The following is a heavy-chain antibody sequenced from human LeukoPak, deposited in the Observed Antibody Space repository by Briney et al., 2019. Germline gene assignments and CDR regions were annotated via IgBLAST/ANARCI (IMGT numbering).Heavy chain of an antibody. D-gene: IGHD3-22*01. J-gene: IGHJ4*02. CDR2: ISYDGSNK. V-gene: IGHV3-30-3*01. CDR1: GFTFSSYA. Sequence: PGRSLRLSCAASGFTFSSYAMHWVRQAPGKGLEWVAVISYDGSNKYYADSVKGRFTISRDNSKNTLYLQMNSLRAEDTAVYYCARSDSSGYYPDYWGQGTLVTVSS. CDR3: ARSDSSGYYPDY.